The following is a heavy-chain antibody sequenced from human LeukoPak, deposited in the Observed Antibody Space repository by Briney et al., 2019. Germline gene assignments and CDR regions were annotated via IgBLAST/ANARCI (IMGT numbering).Heavy chain of an antibody. J-gene: IGHJ4*02. CDR3: ARAGYSGGCQLDY. Sequence: GGSLRLSCAASGFTFSSYAMSWVRQAPGKGLEWVSAISGSGGSTYYADSVKGRFTISRDNSKNTLYLQMNSLRAEDTAVYYCARAGYSGGCQLDYWGQGTLVTVSS. V-gene: IGHV3-23*01. D-gene: IGHD6-19*01. CDR1: GFTFSSYA. CDR2: ISGSGGST.